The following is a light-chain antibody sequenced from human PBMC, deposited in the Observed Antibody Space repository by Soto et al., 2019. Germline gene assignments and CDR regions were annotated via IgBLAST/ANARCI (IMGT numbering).Light chain of an antibody. CDR1: QSVSNNY. J-gene: IGKJ1*01. CDR3: QQYGSSGT. V-gene: IGKV3-20*01. CDR2: GAS. Sequence: EIVLPKFQGTLYLSPGERATLSGRASQSVSNNYLAWYQQKPGQAPRLLIYGASNRATGIPDRFSGSGSGTDFTLTISRLEPEDFAVYYCQQYGSSGTFGQGTKVDIK.